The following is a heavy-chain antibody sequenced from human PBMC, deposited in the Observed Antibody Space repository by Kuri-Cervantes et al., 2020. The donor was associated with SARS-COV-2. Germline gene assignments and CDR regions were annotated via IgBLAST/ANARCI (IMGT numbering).Heavy chain of an antibody. V-gene: IGHV1-18*01. D-gene: IGHD2-15*01. CDR1: GYSFTSYG. CDR3: ATVSYCSGGSCYGGWFDP. Sequence: GESLKISCKGSGYSFTSYGISWVRQAPGQGLEWMGWISAYNGNTNYAQKLQGRVTMTTDTAYMELSSLRSEETAVYYCATVSYCSGGSCYGGWFDPWRQGTLVTVSS. CDR2: ISAYNGNT. J-gene: IGHJ5*02.